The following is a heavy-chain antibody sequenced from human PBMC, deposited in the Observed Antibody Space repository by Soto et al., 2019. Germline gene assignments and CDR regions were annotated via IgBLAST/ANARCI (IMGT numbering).Heavy chain of an antibody. D-gene: IGHD4-17*01. CDR1: GYTFTSYY. J-gene: IGHJ4*02. V-gene: IGHV1-46*03. CDR3: ARAGTIWTTQPYYFDY. Sequence: ASVKVSCKASGYTFTSYYMHWVRQAPGQGLEWMGIINPSGGSTSYAQKFQGRVTMTRDTSTSTVYMELSSLRSEDTAVYYCARAGTIWTTQPYYFDYWGQGTLVTVSS. CDR2: INPSGGST.